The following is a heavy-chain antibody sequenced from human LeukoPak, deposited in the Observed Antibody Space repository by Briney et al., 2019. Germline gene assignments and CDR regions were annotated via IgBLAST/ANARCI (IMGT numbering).Heavy chain of an antibody. J-gene: IGHJ4*02. CDR3: ARELSPVVKYYFDD. D-gene: IGHD3-22*01. Sequence: GGSLRLSCAASGFTFSSNGMHWVRQAPGNGLEWVAVIWYDGSNKYYADSVKGRFTISRDNSKNTLYLQMNSLRAEDTAVYYCARELSPVVKYYFDDWGQGTLVTVSS. CDR1: GFTFSSNG. V-gene: IGHV3-33*01. CDR2: IWYDGSNK.